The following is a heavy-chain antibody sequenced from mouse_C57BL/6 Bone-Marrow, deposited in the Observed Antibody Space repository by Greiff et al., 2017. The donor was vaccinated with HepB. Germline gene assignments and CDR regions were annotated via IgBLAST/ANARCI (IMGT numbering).Heavy chain of an antibody. CDR3: IDILWSPYYAMDY. CDR1: GSTFSDAW. Sequence: EVKVEESGGGLVQPGGSMKLSCAASGSTFSDAWMDWVRQSPEKGLEWVAEIRNKANNHATYYAEPVKGRFTISSEDSKSRVYLQMNSLRAEDTGIYYCIDILWSPYYAMDYWGQGTSITVSA. J-gene: IGHJ4*01. CDR2: IRNKANNHAT. D-gene: IGHD1-1*02. V-gene: IGHV6-6*01.